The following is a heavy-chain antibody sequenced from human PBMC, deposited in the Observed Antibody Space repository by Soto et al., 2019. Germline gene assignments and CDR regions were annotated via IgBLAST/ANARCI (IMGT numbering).Heavy chain of an antibody. J-gene: IGHJ4*02. D-gene: IGHD6-19*01. CDR2: TYYRSKWYN. CDR1: GDSVSSNSAA. V-gene: IGHV6-1*01. Sequence: SQTLSLTCAISGDSVSSNSAAWNWIRQSPSRGLEWLGRTYYRSKWYNDYAVSVKSRITINPDTSKNQFSLQLNSVTPEDTAVYYCARDLRAKGYSSGWYVGTWGQGTLVTVYS. CDR3: ARDLRAKGYSSGWYVGT.